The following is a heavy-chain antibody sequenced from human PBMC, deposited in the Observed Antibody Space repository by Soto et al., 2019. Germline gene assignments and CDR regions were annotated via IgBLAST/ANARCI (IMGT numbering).Heavy chain of an antibody. V-gene: IGHV4-30-2*01. D-gene: IGHD6-13*01. CDR3: ASGQGAAAGQSNFDY. CDR1: GGSISGTTYS. Sequence: SENLSLTCAVSGGSISGTTYSWSWIRQPPGKGLEWIGYIYDSRNTYSNPSLKSQFSISVARSKNQFSLKLSSVTAADTPVYSCASGQGAAAGQSNFDYWGQGALVSVSS. CDR2: IYDSRNT. J-gene: IGHJ4*02.